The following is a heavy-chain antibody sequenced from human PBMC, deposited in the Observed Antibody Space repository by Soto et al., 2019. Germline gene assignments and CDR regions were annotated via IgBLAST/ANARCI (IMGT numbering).Heavy chain of an antibody. D-gene: IGHD3-10*01. CDR2: IYHSGST. V-gene: IGHV4-4*02. CDR1: GGSISSSNW. CDR3: ATLYYYGSGSFLFADY. J-gene: IGHJ4*02. Sequence: SETLSLTCAVSGGSISSSNWWSWVRQPPGKGLEWIGEIYHSGSTNYNPSLKSRVTISVDKSKNQFSLKLSSVTAADTAVYYCATLYYYGSGSFLFADYWGQGTLVTVSS.